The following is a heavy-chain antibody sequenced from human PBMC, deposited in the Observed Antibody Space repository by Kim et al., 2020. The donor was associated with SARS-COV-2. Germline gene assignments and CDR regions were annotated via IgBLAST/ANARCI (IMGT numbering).Heavy chain of an antibody. Sequence: KSYADSVKGRFTISRDNAKNTLYLQMNSLRAEDTAVYYCARDHYGIPGIHWGQGTLVTVSS. V-gene: IGHV3-74*01. CDR3: ARDHYGIPGIH. CDR2: K. D-gene: IGHD4-17*01. J-gene: IGHJ4*02.